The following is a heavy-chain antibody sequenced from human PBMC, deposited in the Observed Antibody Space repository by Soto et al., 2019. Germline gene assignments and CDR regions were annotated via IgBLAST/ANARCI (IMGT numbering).Heavy chain of an antibody. CDR2: ISAST. Sequence: EMQLLESGGGLVQAGGSLRLSCAASGFTVSCYALNWVRQAPGKGLEWVSGISASTYYADSVKGRFTISRDTSKNTLYLQMNSLRAEDTAIYFCAIRMYSTRWYYLDYWGQGTLVTVSS. V-gene: IGHV3-23*01. D-gene: IGHD6-13*01. CDR1: GFTVSCYA. J-gene: IGHJ4*02. CDR3: AIRMYSTRWYYLDY.